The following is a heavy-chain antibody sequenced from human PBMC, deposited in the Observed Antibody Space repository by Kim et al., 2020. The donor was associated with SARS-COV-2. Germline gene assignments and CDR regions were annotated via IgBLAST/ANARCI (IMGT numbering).Heavy chain of an antibody. D-gene: IGHD3-16*01. J-gene: IGHJ4*02. CDR2: EK. CDR3: ARRRGTFYFDY. V-gene: IGHV3-7*04. Sequence: EKFYVASVKGRFPISRDNGKNSLYLQMNNLRGDDTGVYYCARRRGTFYFDYWGLGTQVTVSS.